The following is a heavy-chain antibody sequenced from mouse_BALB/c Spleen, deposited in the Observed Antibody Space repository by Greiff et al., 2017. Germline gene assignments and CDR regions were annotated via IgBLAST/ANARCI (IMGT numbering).Heavy chain of an antibody. D-gene: IGHD2-2*01. CDR2: ISYSGST. Sequence: VQLKESGPSLVKPSQTLSLTCSVTGDSITSCYWNWIRKFPGNKLEYMGYISYSGSTYYNPSLNSRISITRDTSKNQYYLQLNSVTTEDTAAYYCGRWLEGYFDVWGAGTTVTVTA. CDR3: GRWLEGYFDV. J-gene: IGHJ1*01. CDR1: GDSITSCY. V-gene: IGHV3-8*02.